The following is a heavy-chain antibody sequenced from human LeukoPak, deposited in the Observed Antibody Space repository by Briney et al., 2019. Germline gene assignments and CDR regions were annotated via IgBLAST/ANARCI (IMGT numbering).Heavy chain of an antibody. Sequence: GGSLRLSCAASGFTFSSYWMSWVRQAPGKGLEWVANIKQDGSEKNYVDSVKGRFTISRDNAKNSPYLQINSLRVEDTAVYYCARSCGYGSGSYPVDYWGQGTLVTVSS. J-gene: IGHJ4*02. D-gene: IGHD3-10*01. V-gene: IGHV3-7*01. CDR2: IKQDGSEK. CDR3: ARSCGYGSGSYPVDY. CDR1: GFTFSSYW.